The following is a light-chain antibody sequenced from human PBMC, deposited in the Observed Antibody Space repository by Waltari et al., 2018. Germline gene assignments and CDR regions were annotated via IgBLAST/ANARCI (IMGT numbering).Light chain of an antibody. J-gene: IGKJ2*01. CDR3: QQSYNTPEI. V-gene: IGKV1-39*01. CDR2: AAS. CDR1: QSISTY. Sequence: IQMTQSPSSLSASVGDRVTITCRASQSISTYLNWYQQKPGRAPKLLNYAASNLQSGVPSRFSGSGSGTDFTLTISSLQPEDFATYCCQQSYNTPEIFAQGTKLESK.